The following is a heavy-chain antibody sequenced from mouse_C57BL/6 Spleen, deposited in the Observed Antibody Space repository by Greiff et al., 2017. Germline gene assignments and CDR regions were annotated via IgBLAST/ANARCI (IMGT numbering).Heavy chain of an antibody. D-gene: IGHD1-1*01. V-gene: IGHV5-16*01. CDR1: GFTFSDYY. J-gene: IGHJ2*01. CDR3: ARDGGRWDFDY. CDR2: INYDGSST. Sequence: DVKLVESEGGLVQPGSSMKLSCTASGFTFSDYYMAWVRQVPEKGLEWVANINYDGSSTYYLDSLKSRFIISRDNAKNILYLQMSSLKSEDTATYYCARDGGRWDFDYWGQGTTLTVSS.